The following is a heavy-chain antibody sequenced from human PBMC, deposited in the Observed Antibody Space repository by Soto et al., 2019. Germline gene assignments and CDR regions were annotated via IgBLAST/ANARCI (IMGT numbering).Heavy chain of an antibody. CDR3: ARVACSGSCWFDS. V-gene: IGHV4-4*07. CDR2: IYASGIT. CDR1: GDSLTRYF. D-gene: IGHD6-19*01. J-gene: IGHJ5*01. Sequence: PSETLSLTCTVSGDSLTRYFWSWIRQPAGKGLEWIGRIYASGITSYNPSLQSRLTMSVDTPKNQFSLNLESVTAADTAFYYCARVACSGSCWFDSWGQGTLVTVSS.